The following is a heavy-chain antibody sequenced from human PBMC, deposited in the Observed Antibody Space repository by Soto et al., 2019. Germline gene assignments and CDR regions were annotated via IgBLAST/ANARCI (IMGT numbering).Heavy chain of an antibody. J-gene: IGHJ4*02. CDR2: IWYDGSNN. CDR1: GFTFSSYG. D-gene: IGHD3-9*01. CDR3: ARGEEILTGYYNGFDY. Sequence: GGSLRLSCAASGFTFSSYGMHWVRQAPGKGLDLVAVIWYDGSNNYYAASVKGRFTISIDNSKNTLYLQLNSLRAEDTVVYYCARGEEILTGYYNGFDYWGQGTLVTVS. V-gene: IGHV3-33*01.